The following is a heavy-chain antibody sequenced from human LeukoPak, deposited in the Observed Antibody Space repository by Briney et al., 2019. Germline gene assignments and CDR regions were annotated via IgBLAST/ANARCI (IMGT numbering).Heavy chain of an antibody. Sequence: ASVKVSCKVSGYTLTELSMHWVRQAPGKGLGWMGGFDPEDGETIYAQKFQGRVTMTSDTSISTAYMELSSLRSEDTAVYYCARGVATDYWGQGTLVTVSS. CDR3: ARGVATDY. D-gene: IGHD5/OR15-5a*01. CDR1: GYTLTELS. V-gene: IGHV1-24*01. J-gene: IGHJ4*02. CDR2: FDPEDGET.